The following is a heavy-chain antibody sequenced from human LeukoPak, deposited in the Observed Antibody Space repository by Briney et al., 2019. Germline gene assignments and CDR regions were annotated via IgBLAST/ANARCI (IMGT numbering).Heavy chain of an antibody. Sequence: GASVKVSCKASGYTFTGYYMHWVRQAPGQGLEWMGRINPNSGGTNYAQKFQGRVTMTRDTSISTAYMELSRLRSDDTAVYYCARDLTAAIRGYYYYYYYMDVWGKGTTVTVSS. J-gene: IGHJ6*03. CDR2: INPNSGGT. V-gene: IGHV1-2*06. CDR3: ARDLTAAIRGYYYYYYYMDV. D-gene: IGHD2-2*02. CDR1: GYTFTGYY.